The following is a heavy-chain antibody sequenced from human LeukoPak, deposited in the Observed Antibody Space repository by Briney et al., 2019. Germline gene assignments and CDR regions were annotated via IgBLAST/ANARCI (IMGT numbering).Heavy chain of an antibody. J-gene: IGHJ4*02. D-gene: IGHD6-13*01. CDR2: IWYDGSNE. CDR1: GFTFSSYG. V-gene: IGHV3-33*01. Sequence: PGGSLRLSCAASGFTFSSYGMHWVRQAPGKGLEWVAVIWYDGSNEYYADSVKGRFTISRDNSKNTLYLQMNSLRAEDTAVYYCARRGAAGRPTYYYFDYWGQGTLVTVSS. CDR3: ARRGAAGRPTYYYFDY.